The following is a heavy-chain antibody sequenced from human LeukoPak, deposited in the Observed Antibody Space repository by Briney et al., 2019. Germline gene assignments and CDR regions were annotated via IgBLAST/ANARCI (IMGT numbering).Heavy chain of an antibody. CDR3: ARDRRYDFWSGYSDAFDI. Sequence: SETLSLTCTVSGGSFSSYYWSWIRQPPGKGLEWIGYIYYSGSTNYNPSLKSRVTISVDTSKNQFSLKLSSVTAADTAVYYCARDRRYDFWSGYSDAFDIWGQGTMVTVSS. CDR1: GGSFSSYY. J-gene: IGHJ3*02. CDR2: IYYSGST. V-gene: IGHV4-59*01. D-gene: IGHD3-3*01.